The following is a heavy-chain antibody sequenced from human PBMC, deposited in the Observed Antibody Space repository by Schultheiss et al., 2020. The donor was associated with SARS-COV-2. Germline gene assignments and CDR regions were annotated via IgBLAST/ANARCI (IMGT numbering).Heavy chain of an antibody. V-gene: IGHV3-11*04. CDR3: ARVRRLRLGDLVYFDY. D-gene: IGHD3-16*01. CDR2: ISSSGSTI. Sequence: GGSLRLSCAASGFTFSDYYMSWIRQAPGKGLEWVSYISSSGSTIYYADSVKGRFTISRDNAKNSLYLQMNSLRAEDTAVYYCARVRRLRLGDLVYFDYWGQGTLVTVSS. CDR1: GFTFSDYY. J-gene: IGHJ4*02.